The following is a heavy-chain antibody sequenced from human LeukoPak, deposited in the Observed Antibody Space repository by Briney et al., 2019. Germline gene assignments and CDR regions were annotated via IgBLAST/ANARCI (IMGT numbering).Heavy chain of an antibody. V-gene: IGHV3-30*04. Sequence: GGSLRLSCTASGFTFSAYAMHWVRQAPGKGLEWMGLIAYDGSHHYYADSVKGRVTISGDNSKNSMFLQMDSLRVEDTAVYFCGREDRAFRVDYWGQGTLVSVSS. CDR2: IAYDGSHH. J-gene: IGHJ4*02. CDR3: GREDRAFRVDY. D-gene: IGHD2/OR15-2a*01. CDR1: GFTFSAYA.